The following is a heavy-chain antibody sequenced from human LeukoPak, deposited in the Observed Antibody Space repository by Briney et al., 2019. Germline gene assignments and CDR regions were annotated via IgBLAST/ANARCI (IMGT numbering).Heavy chain of an antibody. Sequence: PSETLSLTCTVFGGSISSYYWSWIRQPAGKGLEWIGRMYTSGSTNYNPSLKSRVTMSVDTSKNQFSLKLSSVTAADTAVYYCARDTGYYFRSGNYLYYFYYWGQGTLVTVSS. CDR3: ARDTGYYFRSGNYLYYFYY. D-gene: IGHD3-10*01. J-gene: IGHJ4*02. V-gene: IGHV4-4*07. CDR1: GGSISSYY. CDR2: MYTSGST.